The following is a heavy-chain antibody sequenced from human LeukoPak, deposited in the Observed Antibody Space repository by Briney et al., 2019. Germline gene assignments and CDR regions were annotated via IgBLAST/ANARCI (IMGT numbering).Heavy chain of an antibody. V-gene: IGHV4-59*01. D-gene: IGHD3-10*01. CDR1: GGSISSYY. Sequence: SETLSLTCTVSGGSISSYYWSWIRQPPGKGLEWIGYIYCSGSTNYNPSLTSRVTISVDTSKNQFSLKLSSVTAADTAVYYCARDYYGSGSYYANWFDPWGQGTLVTVSS. CDR3: ARDYYGSGSYYANWFDP. CDR2: IYCSGST. J-gene: IGHJ5*02.